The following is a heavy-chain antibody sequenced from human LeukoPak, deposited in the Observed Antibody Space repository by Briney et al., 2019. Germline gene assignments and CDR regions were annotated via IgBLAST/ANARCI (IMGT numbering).Heavy chain of an antibody. CDR2: ISYDAKSN. J-gene: IGHJ4*02. CDR1: GFTFSSYG. D-gene: IGHD5-18*01. Sequence: GGSLRLSCVTSGFTFSSYGMHWVRQVPGKGLEWVAVISYDAKSNDHVDSVKGRFTISRDNAKTSLYLQMNSLRAEDTAVYYCARDLSGVAGYTYGRGIDYWGQGTLVTVSS. V-gene: IGHV3-30*03. CDR3: ARDLSGVAGYTYGRGIDY.